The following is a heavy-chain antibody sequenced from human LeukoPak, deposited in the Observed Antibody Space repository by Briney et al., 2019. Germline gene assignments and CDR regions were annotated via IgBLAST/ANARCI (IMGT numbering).Heavy chain of an antibody. V-gene: IGHV3-23*01. CDR1: GFTFDDYG. Sequence: GGSLRLSCAASGFTFDDYGMSWVRQAPGKGLEWVSAISGSGGSTYYADSVKGRFTISRDNSKNTLYLQMNSLRAEDTAVYYCAKDRGYSSSWNFDYWGQGTLVTVSS. J-gene: IGHJ4*02. D-gene: IGHD6-13*01. CDR3: AKDRGYSSSWNFDY. CDR2: ISGSGGST.